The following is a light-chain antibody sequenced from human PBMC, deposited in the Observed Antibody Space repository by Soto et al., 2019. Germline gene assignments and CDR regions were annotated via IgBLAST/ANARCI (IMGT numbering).Light chain of an antibody. CDR1: SSNIGSKN. J-gene: IGLJ2*01. Sequence: QSVLTQPPSASGTPGQRVTISCSGGSSNIGSKNVNWYQQLPGMATKLLIYGNNQRPSGVPDRFSGSKSGTSASLSISGRQSEDEDDYYCAAWDDSLIFHVVFGGGTKLNVL. CDR3: AAWDDSLIFHVV. CDR2: GNN. V-gene: IGLV1-44*01.